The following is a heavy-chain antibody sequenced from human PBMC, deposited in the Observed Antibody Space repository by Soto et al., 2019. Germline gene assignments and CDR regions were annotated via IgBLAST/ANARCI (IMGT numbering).Heavy chain of an antibody. CDR3: ARESFSASPNFFDY. CDR1: GFSFTNDE. Sequence: GGSLRLSCAVSGFSFTNDEMNWVRQAPGKGLEWIAYIGLSGDTIYYADSVKGRFTISRDHAKNSLELQMNSLRADDTALYYCARESFSASPNFFDYWGRGTQVTVSS. CDR2: IGLSGDTI. J-gene: IGHJ4*02. V-gene: IGHV3-48*03. D-gene: IGHD3-16*01.